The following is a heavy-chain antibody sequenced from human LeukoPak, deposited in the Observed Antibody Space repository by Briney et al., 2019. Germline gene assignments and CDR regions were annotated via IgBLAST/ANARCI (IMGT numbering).Heavy chain of an antibody. D-gene: IGHD4-17*01. Sequence: GGSLRLSYAASGFTFSSYAMSWVRQAPGKGLEWVSAISGSGGSTYYADSVKGRFTISRDNSKNTLYLQMNSLRAEDTAVYYCAKDLSRAVTTPFDYWGQGTLVTVSS. CDR1: GFTFSSYA. CDR2: ISGSGGST. CDR3: AKDLSRAVTTPFDY. V-gene: IGHV3-23*01. J-gene: IGHJ4*02.